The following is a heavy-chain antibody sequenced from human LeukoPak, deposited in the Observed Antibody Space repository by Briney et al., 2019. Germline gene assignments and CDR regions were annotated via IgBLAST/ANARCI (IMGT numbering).Heavy chain of an antibody. CDR1: GFTISSYW. Sequence: PGGSLRLSCAASGFTISSYWMSWVRQAPGKGLEWVANIKQDGSEKYYVGSVKGRFTISSDNAKNSLYLQMNSLRAEDTAVYYCARSSRGSARFDYWGQGTLVTVSS. CDR3: ARSSRGSARFDY. CDR2: IKQDGSEK. V-gene: IGHV3-7*04. D-gene: IGHD3-10*01. J-gene: IGHJ4*02.